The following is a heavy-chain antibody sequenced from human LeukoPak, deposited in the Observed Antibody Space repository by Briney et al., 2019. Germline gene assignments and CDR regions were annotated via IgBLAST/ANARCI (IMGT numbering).Heavy chain of an antibody. Sequence: SGGSLRLSCAASGFTFSSYGMHWVRQAPGKGLEWVAVISYDGSNKYYADSVKGRFTISRDNSKNTLYLQMNSLRAEDTAVYYCAKAQLWSGRHRRDWYFDLWGRGTLVTVSS. V-gene: IGHV3-30*18. CDR1: GFTFSSYG. D-gene: IGHD3-10*02. CDR2: ISYDGSNK. CDR3: AKAQLWSGRHRRDWYFDL. J-gene: IGHJ2*01.